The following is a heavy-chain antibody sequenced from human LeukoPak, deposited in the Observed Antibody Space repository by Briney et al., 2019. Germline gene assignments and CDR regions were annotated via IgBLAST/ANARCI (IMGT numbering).Heavy chain of an antibody. CDR2: INPNSGGT. J-gene: IGHJ6*04. CDR3: ARGGTMVRGVKGYYYGMDV. D-gene: IGHD3-10*01. CDR1: GYTFTGYY. V-gene: IGHV1-2*04. Sequence: GALVKVSCKASGYTFTGYYMHWVRQAPGQGLEWMGWINPNSGGTNYAQKFQGWVTMTRDTSISTAYMELSRLRSDDTAVYYCARGGTMVRGVKGYYYGMDVWGKGTTVTVSS.